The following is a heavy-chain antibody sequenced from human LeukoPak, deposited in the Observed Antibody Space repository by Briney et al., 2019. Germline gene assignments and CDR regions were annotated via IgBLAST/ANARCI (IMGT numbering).Heavy chain of an antibody. D-gene: IGHD3-3*01. CDR2: IMSSSRNI. CDR1: GFSFGSYS. J-gene: IGHJ6*03. Sequence: RGGPLRLSCAASGFSFGSYSMNWVRQAPGKALEWVSSIMSSSRNIYYADSVKGRFTISRDNAKNSLYLQLSSLRAEDTAVYYCATTRAPSNGRVLFYMDVWGKGTTVTVSS. CDR3: ATTRAPSNGRVLFYMDV. V-gene: IGHV3-21*01.